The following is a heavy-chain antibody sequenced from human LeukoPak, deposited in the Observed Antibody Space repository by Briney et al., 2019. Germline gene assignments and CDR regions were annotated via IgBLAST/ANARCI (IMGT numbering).Heavy chain of an antibody. CDR1: GYTFTSYD. CDR3: ARGERRITMIVVVQYYFDY. Sequence: ASVKVSCKASGYTFTSYDINWVRQATGQGLEWMGWMNPNSGNTGYAQKFQGRVTMIRNTSISTAYMELSSLRSEDTAVYYCARGERRITMIVVVQYYFDYWGQGTLVTVSS. V-gene: IGHV1-8*01. J-gene: IGHJ4*02. D-gene: IGHD3-22*01. CDR2: MNPNSGNT.